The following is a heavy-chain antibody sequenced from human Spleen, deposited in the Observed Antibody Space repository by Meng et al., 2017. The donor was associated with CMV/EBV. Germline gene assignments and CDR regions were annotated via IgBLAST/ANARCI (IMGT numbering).Heavy chain of an antibody. CDR1: GGSISSYY. CDR3: ARARFDY. CDR2: IYYSGST. Sequence: LETLSLTCTVSGGSISSYYWSWIRQPPGKGLEWIGYIYYSGSTNYNPSLKSRVTISVDTSKNQFSLKLSSVTAADTAVYYCARARFDYWGQGTLVTVSS. V-gene: IGHV4-59*01. J-gene: IGHJ4*02.